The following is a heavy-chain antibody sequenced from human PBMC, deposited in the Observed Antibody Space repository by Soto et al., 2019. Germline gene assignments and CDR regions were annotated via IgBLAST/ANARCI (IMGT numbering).Heavy chain of an antibody. CDR3: ARDWAPAAHYYESSGYYFRPLDY. D-gene: IGHD3-22*01. V-gene: IGHV3-48*03. CDR1: GFTFSSYE. J-gene: IGHJ4*02. CDR2: ISSSGSTI. Sequence: PGGSLRLSCAASGFTFSSYEMNWVRQAPGKGLEWVSYISSSGSTIYYADSMKGRFTISRDNAKNSLYLQMNSLRAEDTAVYYCARDWAPAAHYYESSGYYFRPLDYWGQGTLVTVS.